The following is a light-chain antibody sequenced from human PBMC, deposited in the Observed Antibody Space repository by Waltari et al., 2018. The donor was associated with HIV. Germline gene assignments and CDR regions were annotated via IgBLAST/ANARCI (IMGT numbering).Light chain of an antibody. CDR3: AAWDASLHVL. Sequence: QSVLTQPPSASGTLGQAVTISCFGSTSNLGTNPVNWYQHLPGAAPKLIIFRNRQRPSGVPDRFSGSQSGTSAFLTITGLLSGDEATYYCAAWDASLHVLFGGGTQLTVV. J-gene: IGLJ2*01. CDR1: TSNLGTNP. CDR2: RNR. V-gene: IGLV1-44*01.